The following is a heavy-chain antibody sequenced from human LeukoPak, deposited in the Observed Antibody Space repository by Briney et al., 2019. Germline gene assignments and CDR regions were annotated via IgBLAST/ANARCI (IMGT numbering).Heavy chain of an antibody. D-gene: IGHD2-2*01. CDR1: GYTFSDYY. Sequence: ASVKASCKAYGYTFSDYYMHWVPQAPRQGLKRMGWINPKSGGANFAERVQGRVTMTRDTSIRTVYMELSRVTYDDTAVYYCARGVGTSWFDPWGQGTLVTVSS. CDR2: INPKSGGA. V-gene: IGHV1-2*02. J-gene: IGHJ5*02. CDR3: ARGVGTSWFDP.